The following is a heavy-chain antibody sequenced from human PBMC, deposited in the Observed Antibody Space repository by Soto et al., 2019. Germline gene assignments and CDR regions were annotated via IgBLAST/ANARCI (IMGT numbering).Heavy chain of an antibody. V-gene: IGHV2-5*02. Sequence: QITLKESGPTLVQPTQTLTLTCSLSGFSVTTHGVGVGWIRQPPGKALEWLAVVYWDDDNRYRPSLKSRVTFTRDISKDQVVFTMANMDAADTATYYCAHKVTADLNARVFDYWGQGTPVTVSS. CDR1: GFSVTTHGVG. CDR3: AHKVTADLNARVFDY. J-gene: IGHJ4*02. CDR2: VYWDDDN.